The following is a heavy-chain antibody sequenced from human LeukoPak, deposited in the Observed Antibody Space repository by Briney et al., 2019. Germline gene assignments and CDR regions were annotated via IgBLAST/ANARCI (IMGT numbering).Heavy chain of an antibody. Sequence: GGSLRLSCAASEFTFSSYSMNWVRQAPGKGLEWVSYITNSGNSKSYAVSVKGRFTISRDNTKNSLYLQMNGLRAEDTAVYYCAKTPEVVVAATYGMDVWGQGTTVTVSS. D-gene: IGHD2-15*01. CDR1: EFTFSSYS. CDR2: ITNSGNSK. CDR3: AKTPEVVVAATYGMDV. J-gene: IGHJ6*02. V-gene: IGHV3-48*01.